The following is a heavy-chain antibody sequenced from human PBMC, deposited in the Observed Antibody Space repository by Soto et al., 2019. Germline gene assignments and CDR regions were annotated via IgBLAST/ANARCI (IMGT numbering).Heavy chain of an antibody. V-gene: IGHV1-24*01. CDR3: ATSTMVRGIFDY. Sequence: ASVKVSFKVSGYTLTELSMHWVRQAPGKGLEWMGGFDPEDGETIYAQKFQGRVTMTEDTSTDTAYMELSSLRSEDTAVYYCATSTMVRGIFDYWGQGTLVTVSS. J-gene: IGHJ4*02. D-gene: IGHD3-10*01. CDR2: FDPEDGET. CDR1: GYTLTELS.